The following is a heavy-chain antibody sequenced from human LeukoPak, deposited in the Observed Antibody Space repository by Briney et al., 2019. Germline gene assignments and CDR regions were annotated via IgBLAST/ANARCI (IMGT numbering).Heavy chain of an antibody. CDR1: GGSISSSSYY. D-gene: IGHD6-19*01. J-gene: IGHJ3*02. CDR2: IHYSGIT. V-gene: IGHV4-39*01. CDR3: ARYPKSSTSGWTAFDI. Sequence: SETLSLTCTVSGGSISSSSYYWGWIRQPPGKGLEWIGSIHYSGITYYNPSLRSRVTMSVDTSKDQFSLKLSSVTAADTAVYSCARYPKSSTSGWTAFDIWGQGTMVTVSS.